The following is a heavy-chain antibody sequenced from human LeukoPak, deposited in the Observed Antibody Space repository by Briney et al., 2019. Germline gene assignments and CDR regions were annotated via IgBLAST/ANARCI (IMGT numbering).Heavy chain of an antibody. CDR3: AVLRIGYYNDVFDI. CDR2: INPKSGGT. Sequence: ASVKVSCKASGYTFTGYYLHWVRQAPGQGLEWMGWINPKSGGTNSAQKFQGRVTITTDTSISTAYMEMSRLRSGDTAVYYCAVLRIGYYNDVFDIWGHGTMVTVSS. D-gene: IGHD2-8*01. CDR1: GYTFTGYY. J-gene: IGHJ3*02. V-gene: IGHV1-2*02.